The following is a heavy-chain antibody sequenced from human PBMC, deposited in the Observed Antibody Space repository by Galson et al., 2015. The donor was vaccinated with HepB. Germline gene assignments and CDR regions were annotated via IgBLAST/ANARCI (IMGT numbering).Heavy chain of an antibody. Sequence: QSGAEVKKPGESLRISCKASGYTFTDYYLHWVRQAPGQGLEWMGWINPISGGTSYAQKFQGRVTMTRDTSVSTGYMEVSRLRSDDTAVYYCARNRYDFWSHYFYGMDVWGQGTTVTVSS. V-gene: IGHV1-2*02. CDR3: ARNRYDFWSHYFYGMDV. J-gene: IGHJ6*02. D-gene: IGHD3-3*01. CDR2: INPISGGT. CDR1: GYTFTDYY.